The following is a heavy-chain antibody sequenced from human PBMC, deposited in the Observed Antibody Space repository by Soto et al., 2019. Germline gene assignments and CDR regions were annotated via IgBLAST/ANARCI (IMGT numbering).Heavy chain of an antibody. CDR1: GFTFSSYI. Sequence: GGAERRSYAACGFTFSSYIMNWVRQTTGKGREWVSSISSSSSNIYYADSVKGRFTISKDNAKNSLYLQMNSLRAEDTAVYYCARDRWDYYDSSGYSPVAYWGRGTLVTVSS. CDR3: ARDRWDYYDSSGYSPVAY. D-gene: IGHD3-22*01. CDR2: ISSSSSNI. J-gene: IGHJ4*02. V-gene: IGHV3-21*01.